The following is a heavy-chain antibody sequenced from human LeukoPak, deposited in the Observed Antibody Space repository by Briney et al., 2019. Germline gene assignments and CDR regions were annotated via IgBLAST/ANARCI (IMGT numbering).Heavy chain of an antibody. Sequence: PGGSLRLSCAASGFTFSSYSMNWVRQAPGKGLGWVSSISSSSSYIYYADSVKGRFTISRDNSKNTLYLQMNSLKPEDTAVYYCARVAEAAAFDSWGQGTLVTVSS. D-gene: IGHD6-13*01. V-gene: IGHV3-21*01. CDR1: GFTFSSYS. J-gene: IGHJ4*02. CDR2: ISSSSSYI. CDR3: ARVAEAAAFDS.